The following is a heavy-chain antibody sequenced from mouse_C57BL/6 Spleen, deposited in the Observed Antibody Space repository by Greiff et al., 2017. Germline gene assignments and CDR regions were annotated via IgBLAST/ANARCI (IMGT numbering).Heavy chain of an antibody. D-gene: IGHD3-2*02. CDR1: GYTFTSYW. Sequence: VQLQQPGAELVRPGSSVKLSCKASGYTFTSYWMHWVKQRPIKGLEWIGNIAPSDSETHYNQKFKDKATLTGDKSSSTAYMQLSSLTSEDAAVYYCTTTQGDYWGQGTTLTVSS. J-gene: IGHJ2*01. V-gene: IGHV1-52*01. CDR2: IAPSDSET. CDR3: TTTQGDY.